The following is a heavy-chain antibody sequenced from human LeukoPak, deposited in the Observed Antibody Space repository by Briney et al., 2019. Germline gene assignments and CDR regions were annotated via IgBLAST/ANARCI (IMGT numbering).Heavy chain of an antibody. CDR2: FDPEDGKT. Sequence: GASVKVSCKVSGYALTELSMFWVRQAPGKGLEWMGSFDPEDGKTVYAQKFQGRVTMTEDTSTDTAYMELSSLRSEDTAVYYCATGYLVTAGLMDVWGQGSLIIVSS. J-gene: IGHJ4*02. CDR3: ATGYLVTAGLMDV. D-gene: IGHD6-13*01. CDR1: GYALTELS. V-gene: IGHV1-24*01.